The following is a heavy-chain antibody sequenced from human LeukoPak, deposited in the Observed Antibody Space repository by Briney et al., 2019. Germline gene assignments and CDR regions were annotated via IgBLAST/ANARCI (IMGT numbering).Heavy chain of an antibody. CDR1: GVSFSNYA. J-gene: IGHJ5*02. CDR2: ISGSGGST. V-gene: IGHV3-23*01. CDR3: AKDADIVVVPAAIPHNWFDP. Sequence: TGGSLRLSCAASGVSFSNYAMNWVRQAPGKGLEWVSAISGSGGSTYYADSVKGRFTISRDNSKNTLYLQMNSLRAEDTAVYYCAKDADIVVVPAAIPHNWFDPWGQGTLVTVSS. D-gene: IGHD2-2*01.